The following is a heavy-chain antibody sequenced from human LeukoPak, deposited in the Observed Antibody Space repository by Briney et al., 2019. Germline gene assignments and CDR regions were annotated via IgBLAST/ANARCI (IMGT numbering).Heavy chain of an antibody. Sequence: SETLSLTCTVSGDSLSSSSYYWGWIRQAPGKGLEWIGSIYYSGSTYYNPCLKSRVTRSRDTSKNQFSLKLTSVTAADTAVYYCARDRAVTARFDYSGEGTLVTVSS. J-gene: IGHJ4*02. D-gene: IGHD2-21*02. CDR2: IYYSGST. V-gene: IGHV4-39*07. CDR1: GDSLSSSSYY. CDR3: ARDRAVTARFDY.